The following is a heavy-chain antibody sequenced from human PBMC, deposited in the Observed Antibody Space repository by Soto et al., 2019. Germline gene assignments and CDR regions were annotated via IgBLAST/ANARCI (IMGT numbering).Heavy chain of an antibody. V-gene: IGHV3-11*01. CDR1: GFTFSDYY. CDR3: AREVEYSSGWFDY. D-gene: IGHD6-19*01. Sequence: QVQLVESGGGLVKPGGSLRLSCAASGFTFSDYYMSWIRQAPGKGLEWVSYITSGSTIYYADSVKGRFTISRDNAKNSLYLQMNSLRAGDTAVYYCAREVEYSSGWFDYWGQGTLVTVSS. CDR2: ITSGSTI. J-gene: IGHJ4*02.